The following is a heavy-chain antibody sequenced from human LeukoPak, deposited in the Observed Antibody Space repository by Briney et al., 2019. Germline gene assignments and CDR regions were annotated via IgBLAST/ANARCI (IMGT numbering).Heavy chain of an antibody. CDR3: ARGGDYVFDYYYGMDV. CDR2: MNPNSGNT. J-gene: IGHJ6*02. Sequence: ALVKVSCKASGYTFTSYDINWVRQATGQGLEWMGWMNPNSGNTGYAQKFQGRVTMTRNTSISTAYMELSSLRSEDTAVYYCARGGDYVFDYYYGMDVWGQGTTVTVSS. CDR1: GYTFTSYD. D-gene: IGHD4-17*01. V-gene: IGHV1-8*01.